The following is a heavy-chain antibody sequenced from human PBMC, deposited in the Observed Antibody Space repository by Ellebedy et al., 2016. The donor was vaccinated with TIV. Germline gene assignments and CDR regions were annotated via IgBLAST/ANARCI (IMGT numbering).Heavy chain of an antibody. CDR1: GVSITTNY. CDR2: IYYGGGT. CDR3: ARPYGSGWLGRSAFDI. J-gene: IGHJ3*02. V-gene: IGHV4-59*12. Sequence: MPSETLSLTCTVSGVSITTNYWSWIRQTPGTGLEWVGYIYYGGGTNYNPSLKSRLTLSLDTSKNHFSLNLTSVTAADTAVYYCARPYGSGWLGRSAFDIWGQGTMVTVSS. D-gene: IGHD6-19*01.